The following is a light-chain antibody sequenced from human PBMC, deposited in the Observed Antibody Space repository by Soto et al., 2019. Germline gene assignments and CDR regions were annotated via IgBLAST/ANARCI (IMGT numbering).Light chain of an antibody. V-gene: IGKV3D-20*02. CDR3: QQRSNWPPD. CDR2: AAS. CDR1: QSVSSSN. Sequence: DIVLTQSPGTLSLSPGERATLSCRASQSVSSSNLAWYQQKPAQAPRLLIYAASRRAPGIPERFSGSGSGTDFTLTISSLEPEDFAVYYCQQRSNWPPDFGGGTKVDI. J-gene: IGKJ4*01.